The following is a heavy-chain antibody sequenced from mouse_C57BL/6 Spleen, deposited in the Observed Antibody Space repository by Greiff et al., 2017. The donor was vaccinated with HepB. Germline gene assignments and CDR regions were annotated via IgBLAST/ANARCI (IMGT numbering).Heavy chain of an antibody. V-gene: IGHV1-72*01. Sequence: VQLQQSGAELVKPGASVKLSCKASGSTFTSYWMHWVKQRPGRGLEWIGRIDPNSGCTKYNEKFKSKATMTVDKPSSTADRQLRSLTSEDSAVYYCASWGNWFAYWGQGTLVTVSA. J-gene: IGHJ3*01. CDR3: ASWGNWFAY. D-gene: IGHD4-1*01. CDR2: IDPNSGCT. CDR1: GSTFTSYW.